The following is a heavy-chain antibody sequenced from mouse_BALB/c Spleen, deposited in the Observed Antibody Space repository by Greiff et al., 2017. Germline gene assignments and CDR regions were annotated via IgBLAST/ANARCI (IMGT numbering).Heavy chain of an antibody. CDR3: AREGVTTVSYFDD. D-gene: IGHD1-1*01. V-gene: IGHV3-8*02. J-gene: IGHJ2*01. CDR2: ISYSGST. Sequence: VQLKESGPSLVKPSQTLSLTCSVTGVSITSGYWNWIRKFPGNKLEYMGYISYSGSTYYNPSLKSRISITRDTSKNQYYLQLNSVTTEDTATYYCAREGVTTVSYFDDWGQGTTLTVSS. CDR1: GVSITSGY.